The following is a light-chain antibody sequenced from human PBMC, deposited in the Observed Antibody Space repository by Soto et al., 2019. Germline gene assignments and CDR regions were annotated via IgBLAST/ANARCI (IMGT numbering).Light chain of an antibody. V-gene: IGKV1-39*01. CDR2: AAS. J-gene: IGKJ5*01. CDR1: QSISSY. Sequence: DIQMTQSPSSLSASVGDRVTITCRASQSISSYLNWYQQKPGKAPKLLIYAASSLQSGVPSRFSGSGSGTDLTLTISSLQPEDFATYYCQQSYSTPTFGQWTRLEIK. CDR3: QQSYSTPT.